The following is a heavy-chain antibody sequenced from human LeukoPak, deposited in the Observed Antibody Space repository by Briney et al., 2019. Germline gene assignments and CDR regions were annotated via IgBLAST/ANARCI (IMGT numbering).Heavy chain of an antibody. CDR2: ITGDGRSA. D-gene: IGHD3-16*01. J-gene: IGHJ4*02. CDR3: VPPPATYYDLIDY. Sequence: RGSPRLSCSPPGFTFSSNTMHWVRQALREGLEYLSAITGDGRSASYADAVRGRFTSSRDSSKNALYLQMSRLRPENTAVYYGVPPPATYYDLIDYRGQGTVVTV. V-gene: IGHV3-64D*06. CDR1: GFTFSSNT.